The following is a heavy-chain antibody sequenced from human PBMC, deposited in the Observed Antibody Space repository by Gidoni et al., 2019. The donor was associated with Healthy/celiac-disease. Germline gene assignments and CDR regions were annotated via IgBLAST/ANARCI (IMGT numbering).Heavy chain of an antibody. J-gene: IGHJ3*02. Sequence: QVQLVESGGGVVQPGRSLRLSCAASGFPFSSYAMHWVRQAPGKALGWVAVISYDGSNKYYADSVKGRFTISRDNSKNTLYLQMNSLRAEDTAVYYCARDRSPMIVVVGSAFDIWGQGTMVTVSS. CDR1: GFPFSSYA. CDR3: ARDRSPMIVVVGSAFDI. CDR2: ISYDGSNK. D-gene: IGHD3-22*01. V-gene: IGHV3-30-3*01.